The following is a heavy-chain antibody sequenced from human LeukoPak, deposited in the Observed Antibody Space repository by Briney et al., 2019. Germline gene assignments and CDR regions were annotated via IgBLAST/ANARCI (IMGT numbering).Heavy chain of an antibody. V-gene: IGHV4-34*01. CDR2: INHSGST. CDR1: GGSFSGYY. Sequence: PSETLSLTCAVYGGSFSGYYWSWIRQPPGKGLEWIGEINHSGSTNYNPSLKSRVTISVDTSKNQFSLKLSSVTAADTAVYYCARVIDSAFDYWGQGTLVTVSS. D-gene: IGHD3-22*01. CDR3: ARVIDSAFDY. J-gene: IGHJ4*01.